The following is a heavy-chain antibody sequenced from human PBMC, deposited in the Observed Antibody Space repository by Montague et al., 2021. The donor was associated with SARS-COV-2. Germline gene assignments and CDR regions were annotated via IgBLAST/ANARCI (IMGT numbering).Heavy chain of an antibody. CDR3: ASGRMVPYSSSWTTLYYYYGMDV. D-gene: IGHD6-13*01. CDR2: TYYRSKWYN. Sequence: CAISGDSVSSNSAAWYWIRQSPSRGLELLGRTYYRSKWYNDYAVXVKXRITINPDTSKNQFSLQLNSVTPEDTAVYYCASGRMVPYSSSWTTLYYYYGMDVWGQGTTVTVSS. CDR1: GDSVSSNSAA. J-gene: IGHJ6*02. V-gene: IGHV6-1*01.